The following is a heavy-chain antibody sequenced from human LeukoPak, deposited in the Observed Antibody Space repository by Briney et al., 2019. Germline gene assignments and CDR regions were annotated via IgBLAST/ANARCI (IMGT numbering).Heavy chain of an antibody. V-gene: IGHV1-69*13. CDR1: GGTFSSYA. D-gene: IGHD3-10*01. Sequence: HRASVKVSCKASGGTFSSYAISWVRQAPGQGLEWMGGIIPIFGTANYAQKFQGRVTITADESTSTAYMELRSLRSDDTAVYYCARDSIGKVTMVRGARDIPLDPWGQGTLVTVSS. J-gene: IGHJ5*02. CDR2: IIPIFGTA. CDR3: ARDSIGKVTMVRGARDIPLDP.